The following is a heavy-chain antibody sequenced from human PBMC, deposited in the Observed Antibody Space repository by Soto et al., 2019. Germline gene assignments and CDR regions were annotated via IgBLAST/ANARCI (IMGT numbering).Heavy chain of an antibody. Sequence: GGSLRLSCAASGFTFSSYGMHWVRQAPGKGLEWVAVIWYDGSNKYYADSVKGRFTISRDNSKNTLYLQMNSLRAEDTAVYYCARDPYYGSGLVVLDRETYGMDVWGQGTTVTVSS. CDR3: ARDPYYGSGLVVLDRETYGMDV. CDR2: IWYDGSNK. V-gene: IGHV3-33*01. CDR1: GFTFSSYG. D-gene: IGHD3-10*01. J-gene: IGHJ6*02.